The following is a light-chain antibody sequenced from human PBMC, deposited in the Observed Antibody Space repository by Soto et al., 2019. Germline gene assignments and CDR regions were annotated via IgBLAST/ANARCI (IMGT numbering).Light chain of an antibody. CDR3: QQYNTYPRT. Sequence: DIQMTQSPSTLSSSVGDRVTITCRASQSISSWLAWYQQKPGKAPKLLMYEASSLESGVPSRFSGSGSATDFTLTISSLQPDDFATYYCQQYNTYPRTFGQGTKVEIK. CDR2: EAS. V-gene: IGKV1-5*03. J-gene: IGKJ1*01. CDR1: QSISSW.